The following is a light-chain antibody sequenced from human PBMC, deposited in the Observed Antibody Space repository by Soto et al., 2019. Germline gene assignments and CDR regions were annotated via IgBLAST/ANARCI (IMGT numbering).Light chain of an antibody. J-gene: IGKJ4*01. CDR1: QSVTSY. V-gene: IGKV3-11*01. CDR3: QQRTAWPLT. CDR2: DAS. Sequence: EILLTQSPATLSLSPGERATLSCRASQSVTSYLTWYQQKPGQAPRLLIYDASNRATGIPARFSGSGSGTDVTLTISSLEPEDFAVYYCQQRTAWPLTFGGGTKVDIK.